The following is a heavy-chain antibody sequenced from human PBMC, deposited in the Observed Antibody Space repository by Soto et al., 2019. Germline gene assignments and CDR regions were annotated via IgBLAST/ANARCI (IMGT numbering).Heavy chain of an antibody. CDR2: IYYSGST. J-gene: IGHJ3*02. CDR3: ARRGYYAISAFDI. V-gene: IGHV4-39*01. Sequence: QLQLQESGPGLVKPSEPLSLTCTVSGGSISSSSYYWGWIRQPPGKGLEWIGSIYYSGSTYYNPSLKSRVTISVDTSKNQVSLKLSSVTAADTAVYYCARRGYYAISAFDIWGQGTMVTVSS. CDR1: GGSISSSSYY. D-gene: IGHD2-8*01.